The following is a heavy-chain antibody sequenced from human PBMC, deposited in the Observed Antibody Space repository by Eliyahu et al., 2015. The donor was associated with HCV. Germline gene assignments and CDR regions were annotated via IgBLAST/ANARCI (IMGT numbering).Heavy chain of an antibody. V-gene: IGHV4-39*02. CDR1: GGSIXRSYYY. J-gene: IGHJ4*02. CDR3: ARTGHNYDPYYFDS. D-gene: IGHD3-22*01. Sequence: QLQLQESGPGLVKPSETLSLTCIVSGGSIXRSYYYWGWIRQPPGKGLEWIGSIYYSGTTSYNPSLKSRVTISVDTSKNHFSLKLSSVTAADTAVYYCARTGHNYDPYYFDSWGQGTLVTVSS. CDR2: IYYSGTT.